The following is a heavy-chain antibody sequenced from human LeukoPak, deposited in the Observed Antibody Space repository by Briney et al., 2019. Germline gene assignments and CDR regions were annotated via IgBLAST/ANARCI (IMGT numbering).Heavy chain of an antibody. CDR3: ARGSRPVYNLLTGKRYFDY. Sequence: ASVKVSCKASGYTFTTYYVHWVRQAPGQGLEWMGIINPSGGSTTYAQKFRGRLNMTRDMSTSTVYMELSSLRSEDTAVCYCARGSRPVYNLLTGKRYFDYWGQGTLLTVSS. CDR2: INPSGGST. J-gene: IGHJ4*02. V-gene: IGHV1-46*01. D-gene: IGHD3-9*01. CDR1: GYTFTTYY.